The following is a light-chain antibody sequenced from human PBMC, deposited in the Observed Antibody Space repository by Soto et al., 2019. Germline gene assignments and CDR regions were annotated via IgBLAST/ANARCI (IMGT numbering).Light chain of an antibody. CDR2: RNN. CDR3: AAWYDSLSRPM. CDR1: SSNIGSNY. J-gene: IGLJ7*01. Sequence: QSVLTQPPSASGTPGQRVTISCSGSSSNIGSNYVYWYQQLPGTAPKLLIYRNNQRPSGVPDRFSGSKSGTSASLDISGFRSEDEVDDYCAAWYDSLSRPMFGGGTPLAV. V-gene: IGLV1-47*01.